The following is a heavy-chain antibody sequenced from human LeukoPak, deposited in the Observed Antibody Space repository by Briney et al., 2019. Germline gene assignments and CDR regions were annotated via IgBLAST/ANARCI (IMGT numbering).Heavy chain of an antibody. D-gene: IGHD4/OR15-4a*01. CDR3: ARRAGAYSHPYDY. V-gene: IGHV3-53*01. CDR2: IYSGST. J-gene: IGHJ4*02. Sequence: GGSLRLSCTVSGFTASSNSMSWVRRAPGKGLEWVSFIYSGSTHYSDSVKGRFTISRDNSKNALYLQMNSLRAEDTAVYYCARRAGAYSHPYDYWGQGTLVTVSS. CDR1: GFTASSNS.